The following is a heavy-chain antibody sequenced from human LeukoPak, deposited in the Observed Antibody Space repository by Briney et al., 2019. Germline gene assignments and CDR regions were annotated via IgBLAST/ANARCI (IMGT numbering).Heavy chain of an antibody. J-gene: IGHJ3*02. V-gene: IGHV4-34*01. CDR2: INHSGST. Sequence: SETLSLTCAVYGGSFSGYYWSWIRQPPGEGLEWIGEINHSGSTNYNPSLKSRVTISVDTSKNQFPLKLSSVTAADTAVYHCARGLSYSSSWQAFDIWGQGTMVTVSS. D-gene: IGHD6-13*01. CDR3: ARGLSYSSSWQAFDI. CDR1: GGSFSGYY.